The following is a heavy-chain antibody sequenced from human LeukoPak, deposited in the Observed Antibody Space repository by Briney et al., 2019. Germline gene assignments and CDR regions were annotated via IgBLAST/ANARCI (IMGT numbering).Heavy chain of an antibody. Sequence: ASVKVSCKASGGTFSSYAISWVRQAPGQGLEWMGRIIPILGIANYAQKFQGRVTITADKSTSTAYMELSSLRSEDTAVYYCARDISTTWSIGELWGQGTLVTVSS. CDR2: IIPILGIA. V-gene: IGHV1-69*04. D-gene: IGHD1-1*01. CDR1: GGTFSSYA. J-gene: IGHJ4*02. CDR3: ARDISTTWSIGEL.